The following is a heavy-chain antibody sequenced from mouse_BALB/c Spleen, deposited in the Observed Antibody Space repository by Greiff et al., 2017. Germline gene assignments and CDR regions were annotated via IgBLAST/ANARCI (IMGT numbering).Heavy chain of an antibody. CDR3: ARDEDYGKDWYFDV. D-gene: IGHD2-1*01. CDR1: GFSLTSYG. V-gene: IGHV2-9*02. Sequence: VKLMESGPGLVAPSQSLSITCTVSGFSLTSYGVHWVRQPPGKGLEWLGVIWAGGSTNYNSALMSRLSISKDNSKSQVFLKMNSLQTDDTAMYYCARDEDYGKDWYFDVWGAGTTVTVSS. CDR2: IWAGGST. J-gene: IGHJ1*01.